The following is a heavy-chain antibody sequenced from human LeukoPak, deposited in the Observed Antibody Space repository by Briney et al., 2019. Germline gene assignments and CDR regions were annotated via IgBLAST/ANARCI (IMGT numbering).Heavy chain of an antibody. Sequence: TLSLTCTVSGGSISSGSYYWSWIRQPAGKGLEWIGRIYTSGSTNYNPSLKSRVTISVDTSKNQFSLKLSSVTAADTAVYYCARARWWELPIFDYWGQGTLVTVSS. CDR3: ARARWWELPIFDY. D-gene: IGHD2-15*01. CDR2: IYTSGST. J-gene: IGHJ4*02. V-gene: IGHV4-61*02. CDR1: GGSISSGSYY.